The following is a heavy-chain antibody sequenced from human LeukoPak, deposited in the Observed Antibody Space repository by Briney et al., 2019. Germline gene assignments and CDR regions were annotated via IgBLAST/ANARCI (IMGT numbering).Heavy chain of an antibody. CDR3: ARVYQLLPNWFDP. CDR1: GGSISSGGYS. CDR2: IYYSGST. Sequence: SETLSLTCTVSGGSISSGGYSWSWIRQHPGKGLEWIGYIYYSGSTYYNPSLKSRVTISVDTSKNQFSLKLSSVTAADTAVYYCARVYQLLPNWFDPWGQGTLVTVSS. J-gene: IGHJ5*02. V-gene: IGHV4-31*03. D-gene: IGHD2-2*01.